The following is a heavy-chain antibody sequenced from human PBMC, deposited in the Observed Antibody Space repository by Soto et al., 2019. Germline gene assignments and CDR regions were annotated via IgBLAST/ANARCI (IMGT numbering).Heavy chain of an antibody. Sequence: PSETLCLTWAVAGGSIIGYYWSWIRQNPGRGLEWIGYIYSSGITNYNPSLKSRVIISVDTSKNQVSLILRSVTAADTAVYYCARHAGSGTLDAFDIWGQETMVTVSS. D-gene: IGHD3-10*01. J-gene: IGHJ3*02. CDR3: ARHAGSGTLDAFDI. V-gene: IGHV4-59*08. CDR2: IYSSGIT. CDR1: GGSIIGYY.